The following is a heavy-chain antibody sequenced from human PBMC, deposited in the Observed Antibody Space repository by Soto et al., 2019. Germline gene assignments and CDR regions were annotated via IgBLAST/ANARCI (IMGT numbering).Heavy chain of an antibody. CDR3: ARDCSSSSCSVWRY. CDR2: ITGSGDKT. D-gene: IGHD2-2*01. Sequence: EVQLLESGGNLVQPGGSLRLPCAASGFSLKNYAMTWVRQAPGKGLEWVSGITGSGDKTYYADSVKGRFIISRDNSENTLYLQMNSLRAEDTALYYCARDCSSSSCSVWRYWGQGTQVTVSS. J-gene: IGHJ4*02. V-gene: IGHV3-23*01. CDR1: GFSLKNYA.